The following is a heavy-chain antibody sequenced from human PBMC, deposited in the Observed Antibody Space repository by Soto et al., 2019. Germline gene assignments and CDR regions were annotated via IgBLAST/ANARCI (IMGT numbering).Heavy chain of an antibody. CDR2: ISDDGVSK. Sequence: LRLSCAASGFTFSNYGMHWVRQAPGKGLEWVAAISDDGVSKYYADSVQGRFTISRDNSESAVFLQMNSLRPDDTALYFCARAYYFGSGTSYTLYYWGQGTQVTVS. D-gene: IGHD3-10*01. J-gene: IGHJ4*02. CDR1: GFTFSNYG. V-gene: IGHV3-30*03. CDR3: ARAYYFGSGTSYTLYY.